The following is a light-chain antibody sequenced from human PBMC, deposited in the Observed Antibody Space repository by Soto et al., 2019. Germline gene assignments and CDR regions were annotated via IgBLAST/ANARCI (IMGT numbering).Light chain of an antibody. CDR2: GAS. Sequence: TQSPSSVSASVGDRFTITCRASQSISIWLAWYQQKPGQAPRLLIYGASTRATGIPARFSGSGSGTEFTLTISSLQSEDFAVYYCQQYNNWPPWTFGQGTKVDI. J-gene: IGKJ1*01. V-gene: IGKV3-15*01. CDR3: QQYNNWPPWT. CDR1: QSISIW.